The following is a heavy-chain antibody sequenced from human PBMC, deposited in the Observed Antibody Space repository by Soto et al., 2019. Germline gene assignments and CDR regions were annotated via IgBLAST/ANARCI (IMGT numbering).Heavy chain of an antibody. J-gene: IGHJ6*02. V-gene: IGHV3-30*03. D-gene: IGHD2-2*01. CDR3: ARDTDYCISTSCHPIGGMDV. Sequence: SLRLSCAASGFTFSSYGMHWVRQAPGKGLEWVAVISYDGSNKYYADSVKGRFTISRDNSKNTLYLQMNSLRAEDTAVYYCARDTDYCISTSCHPIGGMDVWGQGTTVTGSS. CDR1: GFTFSSYG. CDR2: ISYDGSNK.